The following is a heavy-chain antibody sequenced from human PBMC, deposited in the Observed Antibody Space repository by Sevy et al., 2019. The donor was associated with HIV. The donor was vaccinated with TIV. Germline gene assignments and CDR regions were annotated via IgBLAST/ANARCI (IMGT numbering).Heavy chain of an antibody. CDR1: GFTFSSYA. CDR2: ISYDGSNK. V-gene: IGHV3-30*04. CDR3: ARDSVLRFLEWFDAFDI. D-gene: IGHD3-3*01. J-gene: IGHJ3*02. Sequence: GGSLRLSCAASGFTFSSYAMYWVRQAPGKGLEWVAVISYDGSNKYYADSVKGRFTISRDNSKNTLYLQMNSLRAEDTAVYYCARDSVLRFLEWFDAFDIWGQGTMVTVSS.